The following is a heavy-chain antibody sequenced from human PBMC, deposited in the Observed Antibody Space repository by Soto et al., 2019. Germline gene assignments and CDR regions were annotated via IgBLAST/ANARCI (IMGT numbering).Heavy chain of an antibody. CDR3: SRGYCSNGVCYRYIDL. CDR1: GFTFSDHY. D-gene: IGHD2-8*01. CDR2: MRNQVNSHTT. V-gene: IGHV3-72*01. J-gene: IGHJ2*01. Sequence: EVQLVESGGGLVQPGGSLRLSCAASGFTFSDHYMDWVRQAPGKGLEWVGRMRNQVNSHTTEYAASVKGRFTISRDDSKNSRYLQMNRLKTEDTAVYYCSRGYCSNGVCYRYIDLWGRGTLVTVSS.